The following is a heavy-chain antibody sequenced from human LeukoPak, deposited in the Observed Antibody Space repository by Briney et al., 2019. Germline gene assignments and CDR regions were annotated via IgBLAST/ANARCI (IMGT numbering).Heavy chain of an antibody. Sequence: GGSLRLSCAASGFTFNSYWMSWVRQAPGKGLEWVANIKQDGSEKYYVDSVKGRFTISRDNAKNSLYLQMNSLRAEDTAVYYCARDKAYYYDSSGYSLDYWGQGVLVTVSS. V-gene: IGHV3-7*01. CDR3: ARDKAYYYDSSGYSLDY. CDR1: GFTFNSYW. J-gene: IGHJ4*02. D-gene: IGHD3-22*01. CDR2: IKQDGSEK.